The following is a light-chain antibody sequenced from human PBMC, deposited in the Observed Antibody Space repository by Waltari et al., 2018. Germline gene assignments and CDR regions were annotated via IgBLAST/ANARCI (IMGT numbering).Light chain of an antibody. CDR2: AAS. V-gene: IGKV3-15*01. CDR3: QQYNYWPQYT. CDR1: QGVNRN. J-gene: IGKJ2*01. Sequence: EIVMTQSPATLSVSPGERATLSCRASQGVNRNLAWYQQKPGQAPRLLIYAASTRASDIPARFSGSGSGTEFTLTISSLQSEDFAVYYCQQYNYWPQYTFGQGTKLEIK.